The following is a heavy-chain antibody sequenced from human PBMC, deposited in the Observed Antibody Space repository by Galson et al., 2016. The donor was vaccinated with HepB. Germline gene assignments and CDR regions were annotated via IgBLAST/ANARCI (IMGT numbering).Heavy chain of an antibody. CDR1: GFTFSSYG. Sequence: SLRLSCAASGFTFSSYGLNWVRQAPGKGLEWVAVISYDGSTKHYADSVKGRFTISRDSSKNTLYLEMNSLRGEDTAIYYCARDTREWDYYYHGMDVWGQGTTVTVSS. D-gene: IGHD1-26*01. CDR3: ARDTREWDYYYHGMDV. V-gene: IGHV3-30*04. J-gene: IGHJ6*02. CDR2: ISYDGSTK.